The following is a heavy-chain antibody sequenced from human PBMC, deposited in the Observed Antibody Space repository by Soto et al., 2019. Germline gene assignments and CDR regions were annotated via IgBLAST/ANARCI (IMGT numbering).Heavy chain of an antibody. CDR2: ISYYLSSK. CDR1: GFTFRNYG. Sequence: SGVSLGLSCAASGFTFRNYGMHWVRQAPGKGLEWVAVISYYLSSKYYADSVKGRFTISRDNSKNTLYLQMNSLRAEDTAVYYCAKDSQNYDFWSGYGNPGNWFDPWGQGTLVTVSS. D-gene: IGHD3-3*01. J-gene: IGHJ5*02. CDR3: AKDSQNYDFWSGYGNPGNWFDP. V-gene: IGHV3-30*18.